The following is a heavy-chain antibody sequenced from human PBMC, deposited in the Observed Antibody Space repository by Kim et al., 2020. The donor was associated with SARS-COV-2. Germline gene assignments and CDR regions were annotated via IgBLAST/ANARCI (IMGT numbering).Heavy chain of an antibody. V-gene: IGHV4-31*03. CDR1: GGSISSGGYY. J-gene: IGHJ4*02. CDR3: ARGLRYFDWGAHFDY. CDR2: IYYSGST. Sequence: SETLSLTCTVSGGSISSGGYYWSWIRQHPGKGLEWIGYIYYSGSTYYNPSLKSRVTISVDTSKNQFSLKLSSVTAADTAVYYCARGLRYFDWGAHFDYWGQGTLVTVSS. D-gene: IGHD3-9*01.